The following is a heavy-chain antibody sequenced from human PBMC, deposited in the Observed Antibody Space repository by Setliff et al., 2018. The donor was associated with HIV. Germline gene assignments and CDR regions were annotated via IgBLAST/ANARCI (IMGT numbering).Heavy chain of an antibody. CDR3: ASGRGAKAGYDYFGS. V-gene: IGHV4-31*03. J-gene: IGHJ4*02. CDR1: SGSISSGGYY. D-gene: IGHD5-12*01. CDR2: IYYSGAT. Sequence: SETLSLTCTVSSGSISSGGYYWSWIRQLPGKGLEWIGYIYYSGATYYNPSLKNRVTISLDTSKSQFSLKLTSVTAADTALYYCASGRGAKAGYDYFGSWGQGTLVTVSS.